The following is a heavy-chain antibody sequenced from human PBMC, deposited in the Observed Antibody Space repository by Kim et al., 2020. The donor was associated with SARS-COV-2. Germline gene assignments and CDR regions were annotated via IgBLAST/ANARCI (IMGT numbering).Heavy chain of an antibody. J-gene: IGHJ6*02. V-gene: IGHV3-23*01. CDR3: AKEIWIAARHGLDI. Sequence: HADSVKGRSTISRKNSKNPLYLQINSLRAEDTAVYYCAKEIWIAARHGLDIWGQGTTVTVSS. D-gene: IGHD6-13*01.